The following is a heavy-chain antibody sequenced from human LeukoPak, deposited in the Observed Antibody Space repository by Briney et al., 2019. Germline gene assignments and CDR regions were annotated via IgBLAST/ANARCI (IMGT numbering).Heavy chain of an antibody. CDR3: ARRRSSGIAAVTDNAFDY. Sequence: PSETLSLTCTVSGGSISSTIDYWGWIRQPPGKGLEWIGTIYYSGSTYYNPSLKSRVTISVDTSKNQFSLKLSSVTAADTAVYYCARRRSSGIAAVTDNAFDYWGQGTLVTVSS. D-gene: IGHD6-25*01. CDR1: GGSISSTIDY. J-gene: IGHJ4*02. CDR2: IYYSGST. V-gene: IGHV4-39*01.